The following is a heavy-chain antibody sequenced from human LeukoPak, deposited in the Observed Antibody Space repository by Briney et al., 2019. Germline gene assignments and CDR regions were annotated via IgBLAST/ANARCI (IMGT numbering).Heavy chain of an antibody. J-gene: IGHJ6*04. CDR2: ISGSGGST. D-gene: IGHD3-10*01. Sequence: GASLRLSCAASGFTFSSYAMSWVRQAPGKGLEWVSAISGSGGSTYYADSVKGRFTISRDNSKNTLYLQMNSLRAEDTAVYYCARDNMVRGVIIYYYYGMDVWGKGTTVTVSS. CDR3: ARDNMVRGVIIYYYYGMDV. V-gene: IGHV3-23*01. CDR1: GFTFSSYA.